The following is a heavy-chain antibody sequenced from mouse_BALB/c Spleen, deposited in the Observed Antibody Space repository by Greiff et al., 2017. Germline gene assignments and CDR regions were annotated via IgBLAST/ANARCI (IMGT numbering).Heavy chain of an antibody. CDR1: GFTFSSYA. Sequence: EVKLMESGGGLVKPGGSLKLSCAASGFTFSSYAMSWVRQSPEKRLEWVAEISSGGSYTYYPDTVTGRFTISRDNAKNTLYLEMSSLRSEDTAMYYCARALTAPQAWFAYWGQGTLVTVSA. D-gene: IGHD1-2*01. J-gene: IGHJ3*01. CDR3: ARALTAPQAWFAY. CDR2: ISSGGSYT. V-gene: IGHV5-9-4*01.